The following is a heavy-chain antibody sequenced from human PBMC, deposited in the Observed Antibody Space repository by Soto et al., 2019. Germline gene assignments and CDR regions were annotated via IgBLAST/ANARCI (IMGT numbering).Heavy chain of an antibody. D-gene: IGHD3-3*01. J-gene: IGHJ3*02. CDR3: ARSPTLRIADAFDI. Sequence: QVQLVQSGAEVKKPGSSVKVSCKASGGTFSSYAISWVRQAPGQGLEWMGGIIPIFGTATYAQKFQGRVTITADESTSTAYMELSSLRSEYTAVYDCARSPTLRIADAFDIWGQCTMVTVSS. CDR2: IIPIFGTA. CDR1: GGTFSSYA. V-gene: IGHV1-69*12.